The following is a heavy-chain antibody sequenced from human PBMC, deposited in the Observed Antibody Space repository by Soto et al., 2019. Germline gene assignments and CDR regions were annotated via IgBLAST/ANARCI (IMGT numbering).Heavy chain of an antibody. CDR1: GGSISSSSYY. D-gene: IGHD2-15*01. Sequence: SETLSLTCTVSGGSISSSSYYWGWIRQPPGKGLEWIGEINHSGSTNYNPSLKSRVTISVDTSKNQFSLKLSSVTAAGTAVYYCARGSKDIVVVVAATVRYYYYMDVWGKGTTVTVSS. CDR2: INHSGST. CDR3: ARGSKDIVVVVAATVRYYYYMDV. V-gene: IGHV4-39*07. J-gene: IGHJ6*03.